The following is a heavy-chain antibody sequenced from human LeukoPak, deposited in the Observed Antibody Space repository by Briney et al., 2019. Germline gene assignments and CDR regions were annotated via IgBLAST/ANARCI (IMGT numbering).Heavy chain of an antibody. CDR2: ISCDGSNK. CDR3: AREGAVAGYFDY. Sequence: GGSLRLSCAASGFTFSSYAMPWVRQAPGKGLEWVAVISCDGSNKYYADSVKGRFTISRDNSKNTLYLQMNSLRAEDTAVYYCAREGAVAGYFDYWGQGTLVTVSS. V-gene: IGHV3-30-3*01. D-gene: IGHD6-19*01. CDR1: GFTFSSYA. J-gene: IGHJ4*02.